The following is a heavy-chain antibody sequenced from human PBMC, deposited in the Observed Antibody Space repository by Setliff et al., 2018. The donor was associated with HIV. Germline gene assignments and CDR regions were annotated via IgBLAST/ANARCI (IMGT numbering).Heavy chain of an antibody. CDR1: GLTFGDFW. J-gene: IGHJ1*01. CDR3: AKDGSGWSQH. V-gene: IGHV3-7*01. CDR2: VSPDESER. Sequence: GGSLRLSCAASGLTFGDFWMSWLRLAPGKGLEWVANVSPDESERYSVDSVRGRFTVSRDNAKSSLYLQMSGLKIEDMAVYYCAKDGSGWSQHWGQGTRVTVSS. D-gene: IGHD6-19*01.